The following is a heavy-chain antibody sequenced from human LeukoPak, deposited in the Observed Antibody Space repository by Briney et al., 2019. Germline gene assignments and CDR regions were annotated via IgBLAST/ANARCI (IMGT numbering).Heavy chain of an antibody. CDR3: AKDYLYDSSGYYYNPFDY. Sequence: PGGSLRLSCAASGFTFSSYPMNWVRQSPERGLEWVSAISGTGGSTSYADSLKGRFTISRDNSKNTLYLQMSSLTAEDTAVYYCAKDYLYDSSGYYYNPFDYWGQGTLVTVSS. CDR1: GFTFSSYP. CDR2: ISGTGGST. J-gene: IGHJ4*02. V-gene: IGHV3-23*01. D-gene: IGHD3-22*01.